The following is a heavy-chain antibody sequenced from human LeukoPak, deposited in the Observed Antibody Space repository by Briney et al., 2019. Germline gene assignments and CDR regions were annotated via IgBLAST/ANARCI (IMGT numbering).Heavy chain of an antibody. V-gene: IGHV4-38-2*01. D-gene: IGHD6-25*01. CDR3: ARWYSSAGYLDY. J-gene: IGHJ4*02. CDR2: IYHSGNN. CDR1: GYSISSGYY. Sequence: SETLSLTCAVSGYSISSGYYWGWIRQPPGKGLEWIGSIYHSGNNNYNPSLKSRVTISVDTSKNQFSLKVSSVTAADTALYYCARWYSSAGYLDYWGQGTLVTVSS.